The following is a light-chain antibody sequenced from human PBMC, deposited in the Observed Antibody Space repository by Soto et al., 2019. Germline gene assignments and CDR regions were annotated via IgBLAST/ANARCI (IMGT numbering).Light chain of an antibody. J-gene: IGLJ2*01. CDR1: SGHSSYA. CDR3: QTWGTGSVV. CDR2: LNSDGSH. V-gene: IGLV4-69*01. Sequence: QLVLTQSPSASASVGASVKLTCTLSSGHSSYAIAWHQQQPEKGPRYLMKLNSDGSHSKGDGIPDRFSGSSSGAERYLTISSLQSEDEADYYCQTWGTGSVVFGGGTKPTVL.